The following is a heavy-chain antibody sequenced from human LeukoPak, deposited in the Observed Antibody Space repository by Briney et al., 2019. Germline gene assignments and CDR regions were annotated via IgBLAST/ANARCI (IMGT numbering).Heavy chain of an antibody. D-gene: IGHD3-22*01. Sequence: GGSLTLSCALCGFIFSNYGMSWVRQAPGKGLEWVSGIGVSGNTFYADSVKGRFTISRDNSKNTLYLQMNSLRAEDTAVYYCAKRDSSGYYYFDSWGQGILVTVSS. J-gene: IGHJ4*02. CDR1: GFIFSNYG. CDR3: AKRDSSGYYYFDS. CDR2: IGVSGNT. V-gene: IGHV3-23*01.